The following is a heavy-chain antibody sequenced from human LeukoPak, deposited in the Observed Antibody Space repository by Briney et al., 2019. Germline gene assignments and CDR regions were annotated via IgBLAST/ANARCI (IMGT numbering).Heavy chain of an antibody. CDR2: IYHSGST. V-gene: IGHV4-38-2*02. Sequence: SETLSLTCTVSGYSISSGYYWGWIRQPPGKGLEWIGSIYHSGSTYYNPSLKSRVTISVDTSKNQFSLKLSSVTAADTAVYYCARVSMIRDYGDLLPNWYFDLWGRGTLVTVSS. J-gene: IGHJ2*01. CDR3: ARVSMIRDYGDLLPNWYFDL. CDR1: GYSISSGYY. D-gene: IGHD4-17*01.